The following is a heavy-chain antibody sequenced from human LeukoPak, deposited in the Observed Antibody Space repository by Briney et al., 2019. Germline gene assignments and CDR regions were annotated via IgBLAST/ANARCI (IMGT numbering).Heavy chain of an antibody. CDR1: GFTFSSYA. J-gene: IGHJ6*02. CDR3: AKDDLLSIVVVPAAPKGGYYYGMDV. Sequence: PGGSLRLSCAASGFTFSSYAMSWVRQAPGKGLEWVSAISGSGGSTCYADSVKGRFTISRDNSKNTLYLQMNSLRAEDTAVYYCAKDDLLSIVVVPAAPKGGYYYGMDVWGQGTTVTVSS. CDR2: ISGSGGST. V-gene: IGHV3-23*01. D-gene: IGHD2-2*01.